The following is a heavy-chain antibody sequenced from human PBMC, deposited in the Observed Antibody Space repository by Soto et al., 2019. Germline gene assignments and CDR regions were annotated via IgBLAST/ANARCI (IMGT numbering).Heavy chain of an antibody. CDR2: IYYSGNT. CDR1: GGSISDYF. Sequence: QVQLQESGPGLVKPSETLSLTCTVSGGSISDYFWSWIRQPPGKGLEWIGYIYYSGNTKYNPSLKSRVPISVDTSKNQFSLNLSSVTAADTAVYYCARRPSSSWYDDYWGQGTLVAVSS. D-gene: IGHD6-13*01. CDR3: ARRPSSSWYDDY. V-gene: IGHV4-59*08. J-gene: IGHJ4*02.